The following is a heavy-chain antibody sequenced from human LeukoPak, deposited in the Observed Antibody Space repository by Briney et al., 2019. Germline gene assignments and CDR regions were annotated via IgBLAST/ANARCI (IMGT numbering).Heavy chain of an antibody. D-gene: IGHD1-7*01. V-gene: IGHV3-23*01. Sequence: GGSLRLSCAASGFTFSNYGMRWVRQAPGKGLEWVSAISGSGGTTYYADSVKGRFTISSDNSKQTMSLQMKILRADDTVVYYCARDAHWNYRGTINIYYRDDWGGGTTVTVPS. CDR2: ISGSGGTT. J-gene: IGHJ6*03. CDR1: GFTFSNYG. CDR3: ARDAHWNYRGTINIYYRDD.